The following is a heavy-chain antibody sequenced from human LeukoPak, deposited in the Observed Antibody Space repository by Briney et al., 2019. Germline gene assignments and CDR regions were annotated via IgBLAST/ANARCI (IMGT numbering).Heavy chain of an antibody. CDR3: ARVGSSYDFWSGTRSYYYGMGV. J-gene: IGHJ6*02. D-gene: IGHD3-3*01. V-gene: IGHV4-34*01. Sequence: SETLSLTCAVYGGSFSGYYWSWIRQPPGKGLEWIGEINHSGSTNYNPSLKSRVTISVDTSKNQFSLKLSSVTAADTAVYYCARVGSSYDFWSGTRSYYYGMGVWGQGTTVTVSS. CDR1: GGSFSGYY. CDR2: INHSGST.